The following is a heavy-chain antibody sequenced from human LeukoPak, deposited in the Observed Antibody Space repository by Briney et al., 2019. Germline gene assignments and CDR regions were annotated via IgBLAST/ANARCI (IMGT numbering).Heavy chain of an antibody. V-gene: IGHV3-53*04. Sequence: GGSLRLSCAASGFTVSSNYMSWVRQAPGKGLEWVSVIYSGGSTYYADSVKGRFTISRHNYKNTLYLQMNSLRAEDTAVYYCARDQRAYYYYGMDVWGQGTTVTVSS. CDR3: ARDQRAYYYYGMDV. CDR1: GFTVSSNY. J-gene: IGHJ6*02. CDR2: IYSGGST.